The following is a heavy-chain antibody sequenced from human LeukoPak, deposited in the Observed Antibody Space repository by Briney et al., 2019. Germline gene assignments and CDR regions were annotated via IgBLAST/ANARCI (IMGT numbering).Heavy chain of an antibody. CDR1: GFTFSSYA. J-gene: IGHJ4*02. CDR3: AKGLYHYYGSGSYTLDY. V-gene: IGHV3-23*01. Sequence: GGSLRLSCAASGFTFSSYAMSWVRQAPGKGLEWVSAISSSGTGTYYADSVKGRFTISRDNSKNTLYLQMNSLRAEDTAVYYCAKGLYHYYGSGSYTLDYWGQGTQVTVSS. D-gene: IGHD3-10*01. CDR2: ISSSGTGT.